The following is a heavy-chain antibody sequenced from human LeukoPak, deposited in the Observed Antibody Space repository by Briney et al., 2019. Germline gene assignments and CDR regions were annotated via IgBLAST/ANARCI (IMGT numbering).Heavy chain of an antibody. V-gene: IGHV4-59*01. CDR2: IYYSGST. CDR3: AREMATSRGAFDI. Sequence: SSETLSLTCTVSGGSIDNYYWSWIRQPPGRGLEWIGYIYYSGSTNYNPSLKSRVTISVDTSKNQFSLKLSSVAAADTAVYYCAREMATSRGAFDIWGQGTMVTVSS. CDR1: GGSIDNYY. D-gene: IGHD5-24*01. J-gene: IGHJ3*02.